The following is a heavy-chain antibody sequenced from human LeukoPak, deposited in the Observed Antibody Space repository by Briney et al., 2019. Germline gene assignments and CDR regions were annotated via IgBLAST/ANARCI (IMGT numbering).Heavy chain of an antibody. CDR3: AKDRITMIATPLFDY. Sequence: PGGSLRLSCAASGFTVSSNYMSWVRQAPGKGLEWVSVIYSGGSTYYADSVKGRFTISRDNSKNTLYLQMNSLRAEDTAVYYCAKDRITMIATPLFDYWGQGTLVTVSS. D-gene: IGHD3-22*01. CDR2: IYSGGST. J-gene: IGHJ4*02. V-gene: IGHV3-53*05. CDR1: GFTVSSNY.